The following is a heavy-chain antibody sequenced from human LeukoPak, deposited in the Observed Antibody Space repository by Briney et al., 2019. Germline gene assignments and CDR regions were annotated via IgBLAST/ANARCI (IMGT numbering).Heavy chain of an antibody. V-gene: IGHV1-69*13. J-gene: IGHJ5*02. CDR2: IIPIFGTA. CDR1: GGTFSSYA. D-gene: IGHD3-10*01. CDR3: ARSSEVRGVVNWFDP. Sequence: GASVKVSCKASGGTFSSYAISWVRQAPGQGLEWMGGIIPIFGTANYAQKFQGRVTITADESTSTAYMELSSLRSEDTAVYYCARSSEVRGVVNWFDPWGQGTLVTVSS.